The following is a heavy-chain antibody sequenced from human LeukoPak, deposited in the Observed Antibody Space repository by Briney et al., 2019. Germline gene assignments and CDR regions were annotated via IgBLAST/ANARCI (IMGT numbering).Heavy chain of an antibody. CDR1: GYTLTELS. J-gene: IGHJ3*02. V-gene: IGHV1-24*01. CDR2: FDPEDGET. Sequence: ASVKVSCKVSGYTLTELSMHWVRQAPGKGLEWMGGFDPEDGETIYAQKFQGRVTMTEDTSTDTAYMELSSLRSEDTAVYYCATGLGVVTAEADAFDIWGRGTMVTVSS. D-gene: IGHD2-21*02. CDR3: ATGLGVVTAEADAFDI.